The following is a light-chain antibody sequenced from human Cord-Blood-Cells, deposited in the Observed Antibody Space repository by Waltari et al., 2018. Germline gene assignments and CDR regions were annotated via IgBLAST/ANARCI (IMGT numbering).Light chain of an antibody. Sequence: IVMTPSPATLSFPPRQRATLPCRSSKSVSSTLAWYQQKPGQAPRLLIYGASTRATGIPARFSGSGSGTEFTLTISSLQSEDFAVYYCQQYNNWPALTFGGGTKVEIK. CDR2: GAS. V-gene: IGKV3-15*01. CDR3: QQYNNWPALT. J-gene: IGKJ4*01. CDR1: KSVSST.